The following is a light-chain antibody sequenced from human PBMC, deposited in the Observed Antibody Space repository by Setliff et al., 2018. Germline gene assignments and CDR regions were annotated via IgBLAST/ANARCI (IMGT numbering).Light chain of an antibody. J-gene: IGLJ1*01. V-gene: IGLV2-14*01. Sequence: QSVLTQPASASGSPGQSITISCTGTSSDVGDYKYVSWYQQLPGKAPKLIIFEVSNRPSGIPNRFSGSKSGNTASLSISGLQAEDEADYYCSSYTSLSTRVFGTGTKVTVL. CDR1: SSDVGDYKY. CDR3: SSYTSLSTRV. CDR2: EVS.